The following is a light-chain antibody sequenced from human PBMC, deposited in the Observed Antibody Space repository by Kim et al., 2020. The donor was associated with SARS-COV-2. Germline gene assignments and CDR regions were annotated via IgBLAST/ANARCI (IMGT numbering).Light chain of an antibody. CDR1: QTISKY. J-gene: IGKJ2*01. V-gene: IGKV1-39*01. Sequence: SASAGDNITIPCKASQTISKYLNWYQQKPGKAPNLLISAASTLQSGVPSRFSGGGSGTEFTLTINSLQPEDSATYYCQQSHSIPYTFGQGTKLEIK. CDR2: AAS. CDR3: QQSHSIPYT.